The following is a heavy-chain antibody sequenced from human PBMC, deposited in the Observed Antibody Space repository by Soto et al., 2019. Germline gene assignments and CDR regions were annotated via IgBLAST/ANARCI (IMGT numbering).Heavy chain of an antibody. CDR3: ARVAGLVMIDY. CDR1: GFTFSDHY. D-gene: IGHD3-22*01. Sequence: LRLSCAASGFTFSDHYMDWVRQAPGKGLEWVGRTRNKANSYTTEYAASVKGRFTISRDDSKNSLYLQMNSLKTEDTAVYYCARVAGLVMIDYWGQGTLVTVSS. J-gene: IGHJ4*02. CDR2: TRNKANSYTT. V-gene: IGHV3-72*01.